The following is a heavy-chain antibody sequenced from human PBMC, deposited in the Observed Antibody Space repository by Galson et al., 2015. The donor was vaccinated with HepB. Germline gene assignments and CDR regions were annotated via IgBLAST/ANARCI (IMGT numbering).Heavy chain of an antibody. D-gene: IGHD5-12*01. V-gene: IGHV3-74*01. Sequence: SLRLSCAASGFTFSSYWMHWVRQAPGKGLVWVSRINSDGSSTSYADSVKGRFTISRDNAKNTLYLQMNSLRAEDTAVYYCARGGGYSGYDFRYYYYYYMDVWGKGTTVTVSS. J-gene: IGHJ6*03. CDR1: GFTFSSYW. CDR2: INSDGSST. CDR3: ARGGGYSGYDFRYYYYYYMDV.